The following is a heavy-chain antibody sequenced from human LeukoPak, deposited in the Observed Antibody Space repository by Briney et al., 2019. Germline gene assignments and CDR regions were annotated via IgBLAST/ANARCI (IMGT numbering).Heavy chain of an antibody. CDR3: ARAFQWLGWGYDAFDI. CDR1: GGSISSYY. Sequence: SETLSLTCTVSGGSISSYYWSWIRQPPGKGLEWIGYIYYSGSTNYRPSLKSRVTISVDTSKNQFSLKLSSVTAADTAVYYCARAFQWLGWGYDAFDIWGQGTMVTVSS. D-gene: IGHD3-22*01. V-gene: IGHV4-59*01. CDR2: IYYSGST. J-gene: IGHJ3*02.